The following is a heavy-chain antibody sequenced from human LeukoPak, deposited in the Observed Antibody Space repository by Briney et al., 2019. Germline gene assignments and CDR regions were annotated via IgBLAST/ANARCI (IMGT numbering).Heavy chain of an antibody. J-gene: IGHJ3*02. D-gene: IGHD1-1*01. CDR1: GGSISTYY. Sequence: PSETLSLTCTVSGGSISTYYWSWIRQPPGKGLEWIGYIYSSGSTNYNPSLKSRVTMSVDTSKNQFSLKLSSVTAADTAVYYCARAHKLNAFDIWGQGTMVTVSS. CDR3: ARAHKLNAFDI. CDR2: IYSSGST. V-gene: IGHV4-59*01.